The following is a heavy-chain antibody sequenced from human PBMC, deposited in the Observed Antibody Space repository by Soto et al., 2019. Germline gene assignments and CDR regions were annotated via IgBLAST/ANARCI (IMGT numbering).Heavy chain of an antibody. CDR3: ARDPLFGWFDP. J-gene: IGHJ5*02. D-gene: IGHD3-16*01. CDR2: IDYNERS. CDR1: GDSINNGGYS. V-gene: IGHV4-31*11. Sequence: SETLSLTCAVSGDSINNGGYSWSWIRQHPGKGLEWIGHIDYNERSYYNPSLKSRVTISIDTSKNQFSLKLDSVTAADTAVYYCARDPLFGWFDPWGQGTLVTVSS.